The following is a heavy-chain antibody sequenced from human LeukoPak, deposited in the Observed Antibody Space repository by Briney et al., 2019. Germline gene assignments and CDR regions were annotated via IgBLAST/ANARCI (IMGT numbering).Heavy chain of an antibody. V-gene: IGHV4-39*07. J-gene: IGHJ6*03. D-gene: IGHD3-10*01. CDR2: IYYTGNT. CDR1: GDSINSNSYY. Sequence: SETLSLTCSVSGDSINSNSYYWAWIRQPPGKGLEWVGSIYYTGNTYYNASLKSRVTISVDTSKNQFSLKLSSVTAADTAVYYCASRWYYYGSGSYSKPHMDVWGKGTTVTVSS. CDR3: ASRWYYYGSGSYSKPHMDV.